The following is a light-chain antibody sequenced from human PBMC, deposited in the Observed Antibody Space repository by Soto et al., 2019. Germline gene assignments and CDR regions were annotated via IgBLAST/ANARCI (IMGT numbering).Light chain of an antibody. J-gene: IGLJ2*01. CDR2: GNS. CDR3: QSYDSSLSALV. V-gene: IGLV1-40*01. CDR1: SSNIGAGYD. Sequence: QSVLTQPPSVSGAPGQRVTISCTGSSSNIGAGYDVHWYQQLPGTAPKLLIYGNSNRPSGVPDRFSGSKSGTSASLAITGLQAEDEADYYCQSYDSSLSALVFGGWTKLTVL.